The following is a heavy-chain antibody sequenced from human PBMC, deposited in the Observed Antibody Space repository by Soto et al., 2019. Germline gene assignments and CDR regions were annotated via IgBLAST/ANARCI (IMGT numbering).Heavy chain of an antibody. V-gene: IGHV4-59*08. D-gene: IGHD3-10*01. CDR2: IYYSGGT. Sequence: SETLPLTCTVSGGSISSYYWCWIRQPPGKGLEWIGYIYYSGGTNYNPSLKSRVTISVDTSKNQFSLKLSSVIVADTAVYYCAIQTYYYGSGSYSAYDYWGHGTLVTVSS. CDR1: GGSISSYY. CDR3: AIQTYYYGSGSYSAYDY. J-gene: IGHJ4*01.